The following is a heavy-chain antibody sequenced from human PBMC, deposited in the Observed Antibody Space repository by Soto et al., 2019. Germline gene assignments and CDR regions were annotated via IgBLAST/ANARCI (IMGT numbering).Heavy chain of an antibody. CDR1: GYSFTSYW. Sequence: PGESLKISCKGSGYSFTSYWIGWVRQLPGKGLEWVGIIYPGDSDTRYSPSFQGQVTISADKSISTAYLQWSSLKASDTAMYYCASSLYDSSGYYYVAPSGFDYWGQGTLVTVSS. J-gene: IGHJ4*02. CDR2: IYPGDSDT. D-gene: IGHD3-22*01. V-gene: IGHV5-51*01. CDR3: ASSLYDSSGYYYVAPSGFDY.